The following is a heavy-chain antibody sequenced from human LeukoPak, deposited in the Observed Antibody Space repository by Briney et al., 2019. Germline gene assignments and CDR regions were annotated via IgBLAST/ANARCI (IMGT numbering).Heavy chain of an antibody. J-gene: IGHJ5*02. D-gene: IGHD2-2*01. CDR1: GYSISSGYY. CDR3: ARHSGARDIVVVPAAWWFDP. V-gene: IGHV4-38-2*01. Sequence: SETLSLTCAVSGYSISSGYYWGWIRQPPGQGLEWIGSIYHSGSTYYNPSLKSRVTISVDTSKNQFSLKLSSVTAAAPAVYYCARHSGARDIVVVPAAWWFDPWGQGTLVTVSS. CDR2: IYHSGST.